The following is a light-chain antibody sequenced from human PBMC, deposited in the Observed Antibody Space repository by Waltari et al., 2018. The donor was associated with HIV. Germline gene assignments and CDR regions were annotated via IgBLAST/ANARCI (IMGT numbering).Light chain of an antibody. CDR1: QNINSW. V-gene: IGKV1-5*01. J-gene: IGKJ4*01. CDR3: QQYHSYPVT. CDR2: QAS. Sequence: DIHMTQSPSTVSASVGDRVIISSRASQNINSWLAWYQQTPGKPPRFLIYQASTLERGVPSRFSGSGSGTLFTLTINNLQPVDFGTYYCQQYHSYPVTFGGGTKVEIK.